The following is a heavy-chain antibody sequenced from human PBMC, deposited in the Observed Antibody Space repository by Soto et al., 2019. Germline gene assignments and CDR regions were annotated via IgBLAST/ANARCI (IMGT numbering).Heavy chain of an antibody. J-gene: IGHJ5*02. V-gene: IGHV4-39*01. Sequence: QLQLQESGPGLVKPSETLSLTCTVSGGSISSSSYYWGWIRQPPGKGLEWIGSIYYSGSTYYNPSLKSRVTISVDTSKIQFSLKLSSVTAADTAVYYCASLRFLEWFPNWFDPWGQGTLVTVSS. D-gene: IGHD3-3*01. CDR3: ASLRFLEWFPNWFDP. CDR1: GGSISSSSYY. CDR2: IYYSGST.